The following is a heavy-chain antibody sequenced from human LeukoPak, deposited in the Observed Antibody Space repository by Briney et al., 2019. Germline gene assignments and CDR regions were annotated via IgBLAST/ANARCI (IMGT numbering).Heavy chain of an antibody. D-gene: IGHD6-6*01. J-gene: IGHJ6*02. CDR2: INHSGST. CDR3: ARGIGSSDYYYYGMDV. Sequence: SGTLSLTCAVYGGSFSGYYWSWIRQPPGKGLEWIGEINHSGSTNYNPSLKSRVTISVDTSKNQFSLKLSSVTAADTAVYYCARGIGSSDYYYYGMDVWGQGTTVTVSS. CDR1: GGSFSGYY. V-gene: IGHV4-34*01.